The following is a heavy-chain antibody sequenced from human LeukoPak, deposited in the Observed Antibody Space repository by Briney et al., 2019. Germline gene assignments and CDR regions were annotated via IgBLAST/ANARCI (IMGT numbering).Heavy chain of an antibody. CDR1: GYSFNSFW. Sequence: PGESLKISCRGSGYSFNSFWIGWVRQMPGKGLEWMGIIYPGDSDTRYSPSFQGQVAISADKSISTAYLQWSSLKASDSATYYCARLRTYGDYALNYWGQGTLVTVSS. CDR3: ARLRTYGDYALNY. D-gene: IGHD4-17*01. V-gene: IGHV5-51*01. J-gene: IGHJ4*02. CDR2: IYPGDSDT.